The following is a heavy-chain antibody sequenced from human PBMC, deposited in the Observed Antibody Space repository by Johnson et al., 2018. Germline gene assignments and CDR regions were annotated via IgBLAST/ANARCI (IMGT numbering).Heavy chain of an antibody. D-gene: IGHD2-2*01. V-gene: IGHV3-53*01. Sequence: LGWVSWMYRDSNPYYADSVKGRFTTSGDNFKNTLYLQMNSLRAGDTAVYYCARDMVVVPAGDWFDPWGQGTVVTVSS. CDR2: MYRDSNP. CDR3: ARDMVVVPAGDWFDP. J-gene: IGHJ5*02.